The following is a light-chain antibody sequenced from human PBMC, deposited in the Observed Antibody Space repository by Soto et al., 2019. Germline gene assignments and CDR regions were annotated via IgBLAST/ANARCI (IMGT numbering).Light chain of an antibody. V-gene: IGKV1-39*01. CDR2: GAS. CDR1: QNIDMY. Sequence: DIQMTQSPSSLSASVGNTFTITCRASQNIDMYLNWYQQKPGKAPRVLISGASNLQSGVPSRFSGSGSGTDFTLTISSLKSEDFASYFCQHTFNSHTWTFGHGTKVDIK. CDR3: QHTFNSHTWT. J-gene: IGKJ1*01.